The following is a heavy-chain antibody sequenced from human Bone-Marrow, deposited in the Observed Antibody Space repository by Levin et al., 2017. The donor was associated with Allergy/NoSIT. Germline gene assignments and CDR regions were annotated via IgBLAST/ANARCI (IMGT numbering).Heavy chain of an antibody. CDR3: ARAGNNYFYFMDV. J-gene: IGHJ6*03. CDR1: GFTFSIYW. CDR2: LPRASRRP. Sequence: SLLLSCVASGFTFSIYWMHWVRQTPGPFLFFFSLLPRASRRPRYADSVKGRFTISRDNAKNTLYLQMNSLRAEDTAVYYCARAGNNYFYFMDVWGKGTTVTVSS. V-gene: IGHV3-74*01.